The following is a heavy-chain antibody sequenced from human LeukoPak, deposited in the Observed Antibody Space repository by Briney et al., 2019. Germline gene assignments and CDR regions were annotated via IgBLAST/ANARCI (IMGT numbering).Heavy chain of an antibody. V-gene: IGHV1-2*06. CDR1: GYTFTVYH. Sequence: ASVKVSCTASGYTFTVYHMHWVRQAPGQGLEWMGRINPNSGDTNYAQKFQGRVTMTRDTSISTAYMELSRLRSDDTAVCYCARDYCSSTSCLFDYWGQGTLVTVS. CDR2: INPNSGDT. D-gene: IGHD2-2*01. CDR3: ARDYCSSTSCLFDY. J-gene: IGHJ4*02.